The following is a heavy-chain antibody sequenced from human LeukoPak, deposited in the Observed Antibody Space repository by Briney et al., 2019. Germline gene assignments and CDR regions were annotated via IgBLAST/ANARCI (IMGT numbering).Heavy chain of an antibody. CDR1: GFTFSSYA. D-gene: IGHD3-22*01. CDR3: AKIATHYDSSPFDY. V-gene: IGHV3-23*01. CDR2: ISGSGGST. Sequence: PGGSLRLSCAASGFTFSSYAMSWVRQAPGKGLEWVSAISGSGGSTYYADSVKGRFTISRDNSKNTLLLQMNSLRAEDTAVYNCAKIATHYDSSPFDYWGQGTLVTVPS. J-gene: IGHJ4*02.